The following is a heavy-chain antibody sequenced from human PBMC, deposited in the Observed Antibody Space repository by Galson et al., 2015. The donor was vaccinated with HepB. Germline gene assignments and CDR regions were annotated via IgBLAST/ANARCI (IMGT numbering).Heavy chain of an antibody. CDR3: STYRVVRPWFFDF. V-gene: IGHV4-39*07. CDR1: GDSIRSGNSY. Sequence: ETLSLTCTVSGDSIRSGNSYWAWIRQPPGKGLEWIGSIYYSGTTYYSPSLKSRVTLSVDTSNNHFSLRLTSVTAADTAVYYCSTYRVVRPWFFDFWGQGNLVTVSS. CDR2: IYYSGTT. J-gene: IGHJ4*02. D-gene: IGHD3-22*01.